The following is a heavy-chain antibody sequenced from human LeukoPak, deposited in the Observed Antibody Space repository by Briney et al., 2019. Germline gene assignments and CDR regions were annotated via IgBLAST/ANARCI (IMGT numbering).Heavy chain of an antibody. CDR2: INHSGST. D-gene: IGHD6-13*01. J-gene: IGHJ3*02. CDR1: GGSFSGYY. V-gene: IGHV4-34*01. Sequence: ETSETLSLTCAVYGGSFSGYYWSWIRQPPGKGLEWIGEINHSGSTYYNPSLKSRVTISVDTSKNQFSLKLSSVTAADTAVYYCARDDSSLDAFDIWGQGTMVTVSS. CDR3: ARDDSSLDAFDI.